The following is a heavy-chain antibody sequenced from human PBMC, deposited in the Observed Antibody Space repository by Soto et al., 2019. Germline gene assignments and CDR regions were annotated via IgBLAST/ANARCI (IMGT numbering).Heavy chain of an antibody. J-gene: IGHJ4*02. CDR1: GGSISSSSYY. V-gene: IGHV4-39*01. Sequence: SETLSLTCTVCGGSISSSSYYWGWIRQPPGKGLEWIGSIYYSGSTYYNPSLKSRVTISVDTSKNQFSLKLSSVTAADTAVYYCARHWFVDTAMVYYFDYWGQGTLVTVSS. CDR2: IYYSGST. D-gene: IGHD5-18*01. CDR3: ARHWFVDTAMVYYFDY.